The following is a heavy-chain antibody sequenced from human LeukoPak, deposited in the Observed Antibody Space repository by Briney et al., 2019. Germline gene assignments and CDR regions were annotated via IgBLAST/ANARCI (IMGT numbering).Heavy chain of an antibody. J-gene: IGHJ4*02. CDR2: INPSGGST. CDR1: GYTFTSYY. CDR3: ARALHYYDSSGSPLYYFDY. D-gene: IGHD3-22*01. Sequence: ASVTVSCKASGYTFTSYYMHWVRQAPGQGLEWMGIINPSGGSTSYAQKFQGRVTMTRDTSTSTVYMELSSLRSEDTAVYYCARALHYYDSSGSPLYYFDYWGQGTLVTVSS. V-gene: IGHV1-46*01.